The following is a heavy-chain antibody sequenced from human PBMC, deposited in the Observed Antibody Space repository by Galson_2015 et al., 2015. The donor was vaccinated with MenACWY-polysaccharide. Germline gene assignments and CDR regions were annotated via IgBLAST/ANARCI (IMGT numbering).Heavy chain of an antibody. Sequence: SLRLSCAASGFTLRRHWMTCVRQGPGERVERGANIKQDGSEKNYVDSVKGRFTISRDNAKNSLYLQMNSMRAEDTAVYYSAREGLPAASDYWGQGTLVTVSS. J-gene: IGHJ4*02. D-gene: IGHD2-2*01. V-gene: IGHV3-7*01. CDR3: AREGLPAASDY. CDR1: GFTLRRHW. CDR2: IKQDGSEK.